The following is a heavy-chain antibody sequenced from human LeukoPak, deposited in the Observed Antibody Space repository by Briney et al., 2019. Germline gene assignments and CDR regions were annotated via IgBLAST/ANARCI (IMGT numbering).Heavy chain of an antibody. J-gene: IGHJ5*02. Sequence: SETRSLTCTVSGGSISSGGYYWSWIRQHPGKGLEWIGYIHYNGKTYYNPSLKSRVTISVDTSKNQFSLKLSSVTAADTAVFYCARGAMGGANWFDPWGQGTLVTVSS. CDR2: IHYNGKT. V-gene: IGHV4-31*03. CDR3: ARGAMGGANWFDP. D-gene: IGHD5-18*01. CDR1: GGSISSGGYY.